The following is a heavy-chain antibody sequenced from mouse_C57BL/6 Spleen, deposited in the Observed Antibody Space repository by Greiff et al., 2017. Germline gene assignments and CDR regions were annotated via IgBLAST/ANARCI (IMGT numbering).Heavy chain of an antibody. D-gene: IGHD4-1*01. CDR2: IYPGDGDT. CDR3: ARTGIYYYAMDY. V-gene: IGHV1-80*01. Sequence: QVQLKQSGAELVKPGASVKISCKASGYAFSSYWMNWVKQRPGKGLEWIGQIYPGDGDTNYNGKFKGKATLTADKSSSTAYMQLSSLTSEDSAVYFCARTGIYYYAMDYWGQGTSVTVSS. CDR1: GYAFSSYW. J-gene: IGHJ4*01.